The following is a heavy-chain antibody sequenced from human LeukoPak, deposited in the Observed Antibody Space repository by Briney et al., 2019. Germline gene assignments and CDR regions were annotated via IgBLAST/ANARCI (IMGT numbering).Heavy chain of an antibody. J-gene: IGHJ4*02. Sequence: GSLRLSCAASGFTFSSYSMNWVRQAPGKGLEWVSSISSSSSYIYYADSVKGRFTISRDNAKNSLYLQMNSLRAEDTAVYYCGRGPEESSTSDYWGQGTLVTVSS. CDR3: GRGPEESSTSDY. CDR2: ISSSSSYI. D-gene: IGHD3-10*01. CDR1: GFTFSSYS. V-gene: IGHV3-21*01.